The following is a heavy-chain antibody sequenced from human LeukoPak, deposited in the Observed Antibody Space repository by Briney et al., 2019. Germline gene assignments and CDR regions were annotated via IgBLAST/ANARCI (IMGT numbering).Heavy chain of an antibody. J-gene: IGHJ4*02. V-gene: IGHV4-61*02. D-gene: IGHD6-13*01. Sequence: SETLSLICTVSGGSISSGSYYWSWIRQPAGKGLEWIGRIYTSGSTNYNPSLKSRVTISVDTSKNQFSLKLSSVTAADTAVYYCARDHSSSWRNFDYWGQGTLVTVSS. CDR2: IYTSGST. CDR3: ARDHSSSWRNFDY. CDR1: GGSISSGSYY.